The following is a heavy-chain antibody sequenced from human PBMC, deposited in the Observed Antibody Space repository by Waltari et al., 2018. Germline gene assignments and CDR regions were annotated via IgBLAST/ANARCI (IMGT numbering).Heavy chain of an antibody. V-gene: IGHV4-39*07. J-gene: IGHJ4*02. CDR1: GGSISSSSYY. D-gene: IGHD2-21*01. Sequence: QLQLQESGPGLVKHSETLSLTCTVSGGSISSSSYYWGWIRQPPGKGLEWIGSIYYSGSTYYNPSLKSRVTISVDTSKNQFSLKLSSVTAADTAVYYCATSYCGGDCSAYYFDYWGQGTLVTVSS. CDR3: ATSYCGGDCSAYYFDY. CDR2: IYYSGST.